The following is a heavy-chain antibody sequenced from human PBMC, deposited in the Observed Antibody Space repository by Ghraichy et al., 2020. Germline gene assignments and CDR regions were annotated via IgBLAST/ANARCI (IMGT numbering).Heavy chain of an antibody. D-gene: IGHD2-21*02. CDR1: GGSISSFY. J-gene: IGHJ6*02. V-gene: IGHV4-4*07. Sequence: SETLSLTCTVSGGSISSFYWSWIRQPAGKGLEWLGRIYTSGSTSYNPSLQSRVTMSVDTSKNQFSLRLSSGTAADTAVYYCARTYCGDDCYPPSYYYYGMDVWGQGTTVTVSS. CDR3: ARTYCGDDCYPPSYYYYGMDV. CDR2: IYTSGST.